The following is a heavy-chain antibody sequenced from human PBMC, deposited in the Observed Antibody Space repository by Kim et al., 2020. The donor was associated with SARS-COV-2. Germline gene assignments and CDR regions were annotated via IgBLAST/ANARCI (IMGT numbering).Heavy chain of an antibody. CDR1: GFTFSSYS. V-gene: IGHV3-21*01. J-gene: IGHJ6*02. CDR3: AREQDVDTATAGDYYYYGMDV. Sequence: GGSLRLSCAASGFTFSSYSMNWVRQAPGKGLEWVSSISSSSSYIYYADSVKGRFTISRDNAKNSLYLQMNSLRAEDTAVYYCAREQDVDTATAGDYYYYGMDVWGQGTTVTVSS. D-gene: IGHD5-18*01. CDR2: ISSSSSYI.